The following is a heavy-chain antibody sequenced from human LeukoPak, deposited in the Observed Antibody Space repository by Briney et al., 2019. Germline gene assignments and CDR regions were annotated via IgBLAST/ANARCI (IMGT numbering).Heavy chain of an antibody. J-gene: IGHJ4*02. CDR1: GFTFSSYS. CDR2: ISSSSSYI. CDR3: ARAGSSRPNYYFDY. Sequence: GGSLRLSCAASGFTFSSYSMNWVRQAPGKGLEWVSSISSSSSYIYYADSVKGRFTISRDNAKNSLYLQMNSLRAEDTAVYYCARAGSSRPNYYFDYWGQGTLVTVSS. D-gene: IGHD6-13*01. V-gene: IGHV3-21*01.